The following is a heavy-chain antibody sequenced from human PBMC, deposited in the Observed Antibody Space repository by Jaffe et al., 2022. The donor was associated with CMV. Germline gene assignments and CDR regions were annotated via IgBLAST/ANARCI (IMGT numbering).Heavy chain of an antibody. Sequence: QVQLQESGPGLVKPSETLSLTCTVSGGSISSDYWIWIRQPPGKGLEWIGYIYYSGSTNYNPSLKSRVTISLDTSKSQFSLKLRSVTAADTAVYYCARDLLTGRYGMDVWGQGTTVTVSS. CDR2: IYYSGST. CDR1: GGSISSDY. D-gene: IGHD3-9*01. CDR3: ARDLLTGRYGMDV. J-gene: IGHJ6*02. V-gene: IGHV4-59*01.